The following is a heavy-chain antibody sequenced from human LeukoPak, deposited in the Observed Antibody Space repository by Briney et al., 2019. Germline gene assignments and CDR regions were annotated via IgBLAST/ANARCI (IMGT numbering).Heavy chain of an antibody. Sequence: PSETLPLTCAVYGESFSGYYWSWIRQSPGKGLEWIGEINHSGSTNYNPSLKSRVTISVDTSKNQFSLKLSSVTAADTAVYYCARVLAKMYYYYMDVWGKGTTVTVSS. J-gene: IGHJ6*03. V-gene: IGHV4-34*01. CDR1: GESFSGYY. CDR3: ARVLAKMYYYYMDV. CDR2: INHSGST.